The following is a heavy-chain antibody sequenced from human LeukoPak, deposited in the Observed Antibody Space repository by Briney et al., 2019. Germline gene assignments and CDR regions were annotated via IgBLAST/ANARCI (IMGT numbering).Heavy chain of an antibody. Sequence: ASVKVSCKASGYTFTNYGISWVRQAPGQGLEWMGWISGYNGNTSYAQKLQGRVTMTTDTSTSTAYMELRSLRSDDTAVYYCARNGGDYYDSSGYPGYWGQGTLVTVSS. J-gene: IGHJ4*02. CDR2: ISGYNGNT. V-gene: IGHV1-18*01. CDR3: ARNGGDYYDSSGYPGY. CDR1: GYTFTNYG. D-gene: IGHD3-22*01.